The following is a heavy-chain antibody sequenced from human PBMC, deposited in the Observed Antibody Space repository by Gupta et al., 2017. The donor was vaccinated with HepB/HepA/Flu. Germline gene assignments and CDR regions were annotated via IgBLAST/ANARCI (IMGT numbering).Heavy chain of an antibody. CDR3: AKELGTTVTTKYYFDY. CDR1: GFTFSSYA. J-gene: IGHJ4*02. Sequence: EVQLLESGGGLVQPGGSLRLSCAASGFTFSSYAMSWVRQAPGKGLEWVSAISGSGGSTYYADSVKGRFTISRDNSKNTLYLQMNSLRAEDTAVYYCAKELGTTVTTKYYFDYWGQGTLVTVSS. D-gene: IGHD4-17*01. CDR2: ISGSGGST. V-gene: IGHV3-23*01.